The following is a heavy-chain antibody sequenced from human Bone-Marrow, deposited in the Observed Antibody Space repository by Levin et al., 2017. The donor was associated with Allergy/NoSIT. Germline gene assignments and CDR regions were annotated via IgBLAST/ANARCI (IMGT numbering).Heavy chain of an antibody. V-gene: IGHV1-69*13. Sequence: SVKVSCKASGGTFSSYAISWVRQAPGQGLEWMGGIIPIFGTANYAQKFQGRVTITADESTSTAYMELSSLRSEDTAVYYCARDLGGWYGQDRDYWGQGTLVTVSS. CDR1: GGTFSSYA. J-gene: IGHJ4*02. CDR3: ARDLGGWYGQDRDY. CDR2: IIPIFGTA. D-gene: IGHD6-19*01.